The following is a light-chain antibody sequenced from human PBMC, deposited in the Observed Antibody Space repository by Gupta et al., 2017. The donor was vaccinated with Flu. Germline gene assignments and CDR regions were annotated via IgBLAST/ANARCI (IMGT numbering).Light chain of an antibody. Sequence: PSSQSASVGDRVSITCQASRDIHISLNWYQQKPGKAPKLLISDASNLEIGVPSRFSGSGSGSEFTFTITSLQPEDIATYYCQQDDYLPLTFGHGTRVDI. CDR1: RDIHIS. CDR2: DAS. CDR3: QQDDYLPLT. V-gene: IGKV1-33*01. J-gene: IGKJ1*01.